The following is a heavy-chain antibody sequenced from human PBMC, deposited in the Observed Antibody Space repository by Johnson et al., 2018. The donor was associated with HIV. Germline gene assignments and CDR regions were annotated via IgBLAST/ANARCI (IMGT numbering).Heavy chain of an antibody. CDR3: ARADWNHGGAFDI. V-gene: IGHV3-74*02. CDR2: INSDGSRP. J-gene: IGHJ3*02. Sequence: VQLVESGGGVVQPGGSLRLSCAASGFTFSSYWMHWVRQAPGKGLVWVSRINSDGSRPRYADSVKGRFTISRDNAKNTLYLQMNSLRAEDTAVYYCARADWNHGGAFDIWGQGTMVTVSS. D-gene: IGHD1-1*01. CDR1: GFTFSSYW.